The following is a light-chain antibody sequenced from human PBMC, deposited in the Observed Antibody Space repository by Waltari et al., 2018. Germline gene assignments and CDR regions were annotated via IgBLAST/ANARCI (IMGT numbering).Light chain of an antibody. CDR1: IGSKY. J-gene: IGLJ1*01. CDR2: RDD. Sequence: SLELTQPISVSVALGQTATISCGETIGSKYVHLYQQKPARAPVLVIYRDDNRPSGISERFSGSNSGKTATLTISRAQAGDEAEYYCQVWDSSTALYVFGTGTKVTVL. CDR3: QVWDSSTALYV. V-gene: IGLV3-9*01.